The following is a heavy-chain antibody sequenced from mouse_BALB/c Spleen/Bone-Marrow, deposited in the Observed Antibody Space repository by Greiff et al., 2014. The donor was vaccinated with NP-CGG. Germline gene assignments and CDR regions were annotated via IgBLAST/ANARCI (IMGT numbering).Heavy chain of an antibody. CDR3: ARDRRITTATYAMDY. Sequence: EVKLQESGGGLVKPGGSLKLSCAASGFTFSDYYMYWVRQTPEKRLEWVATISDGGSYTYYPDSVKGRFTISRDNAKNNLYLQMSSLKSEDTAMYYCARDRRITTATYAMDYWGRGTSVTVSS. D-gene: IGHD1-2*01. CDR1: GFTFSDYY. V-gene: IGHV5-4*02. J-gene: IGHJ4*01. CDR2: ISDGGSYT.